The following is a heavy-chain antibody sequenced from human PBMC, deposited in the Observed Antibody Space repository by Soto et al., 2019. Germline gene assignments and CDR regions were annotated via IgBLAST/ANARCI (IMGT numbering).Heavy chain of an antibody. CDR2: INAGNGNT. V-gene: IGHV1-3*01. D-gene: IGHD3-9*01. Sequence: GASVKVSCKASGYTFTSYAMHWVRQAPGQRLEWMGWINAGNGNTNYAQKLQGRVTMTTDTSTSTAYMELRSLRSDDTAVYYCARYYDILTGYFRPRNAFDIWGQGTMVTVSS. CDR1: GYTFTSYA. CDR3: ARYYDILTGYFRPRNAFDI. J-gene: IGHJ3*02.